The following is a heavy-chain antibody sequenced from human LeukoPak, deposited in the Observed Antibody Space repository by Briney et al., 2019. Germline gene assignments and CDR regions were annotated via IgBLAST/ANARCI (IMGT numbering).Heavy chain of an antibody. CDR2: INHSGST. CDR1: GGSFSVYY. CDR3: ARGNDSSGYYVDY. J-gene: IGHJ4*02. V-gene: IGHV4-34*01. Sequence: PSETLSLTCAVYGGSFSVYYGSWIRKPPGKGREGIGEINHSGSTNYNPSLKSRVTISVDTSKNQFSLKLSSVTAADTAVYYCARGNDSSGYYVDYWGQGTLVTVSS. D-gene: IGHD3-22*01.